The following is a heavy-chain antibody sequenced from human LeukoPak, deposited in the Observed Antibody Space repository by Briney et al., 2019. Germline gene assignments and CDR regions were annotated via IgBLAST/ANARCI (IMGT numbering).Heavy chain of an antibody. CDR1: GGSISSYY. V-gene: IGHV4-59*08. D-gene: IGHD6-13*01. CDR2: IYYSGST. J-gene: IGHJ5*02. Sequence: SETLSLTCTVSGGSISSYYWSWIRQPPGKGLEWIGYIYYSGSTNYNPSLKSRVTISVDTSKNQFSLKLSSVTAADTAVYYCARHSGYSSSSFDPWGQGTLVTVSS. CDR3: ARHSGYSSSSFDP.